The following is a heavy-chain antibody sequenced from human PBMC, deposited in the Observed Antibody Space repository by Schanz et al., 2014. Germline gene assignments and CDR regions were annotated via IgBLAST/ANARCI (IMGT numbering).Heavy chain of an antibody. CDR3: ARLGVGDKAYYYYGTDV. CDR2: IFFSGST. V-gene: IGHV4-59*08. D-gene: IGHD1-26*01. Sequence: QVQLQESGPGLVKPSETLSLTCTVSGVSIGGYYWSWIRQPPGKGLEWIGYIFFSGSTTYNPSFNGRVNISEDMSKTQFALNLRSVTAADTAVYYCARLGVGDKAYYYYGTDVWGQGTTVLVSS. CDR1: GVSIGGYY. J-gene: IGHJ6*02.